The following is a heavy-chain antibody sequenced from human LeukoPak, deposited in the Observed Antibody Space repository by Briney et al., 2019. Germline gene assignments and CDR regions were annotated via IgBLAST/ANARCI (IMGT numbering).Heavy chain of an antibody. D-gene: IGHD1-14*01. CDR3: ARARIDY. CDR1: GFTFSSYW. Sequence: PGGSLRLSCVGSGFTFSSYWMTWVRQAPGKGLEWVANIKDDGSEKYSVDSVKGRFTFSRDNAKNLLYLQMSSLRAEDTAVYYCARARIDYWGQGTLVTVSS. J-gene: IGHJ4*02. V-gene: IGHV3-7*04. CDR2: IKDDGSEK.